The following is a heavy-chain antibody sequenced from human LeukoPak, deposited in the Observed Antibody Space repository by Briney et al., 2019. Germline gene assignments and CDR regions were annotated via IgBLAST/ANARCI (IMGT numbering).Heavy chain of an antibody. V-gene: IGHV1-2*02. J-gene: IGHJ4*02. D-gene: IGHD3-9*01. CDR1: GYTFTVKF. CDR2: IDPKSGGA. Sequence: ASVKVSCKTSGYTFTVKFLHWLRQAPGQGREGMGGIDPKSGGAVYVQNFRGRVTVTRDTSVSTAHMELSRLRSDDTAVYFCALENCYVDTGCSKSFDYWGQGTLVTVSS. CDR3: ALENCYVDTGCSKSFDY.